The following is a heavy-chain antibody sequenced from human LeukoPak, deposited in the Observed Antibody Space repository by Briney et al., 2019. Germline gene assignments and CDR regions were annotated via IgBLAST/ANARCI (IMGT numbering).Heavy chain of an antibody. CDR2: ISSSSSYI. V-gene: IGHV3-21*04. CDR3: AKEDDYSLDY. D-gene: IGHD4-11*01. CDR1: GFTFSSYS. Sequence: GGSLRLSCAASGFTFSSYSMNWVRQAPGKGLEWVSSISSSSSYIYYADSVKGRFTISRDNAKNSLYLQMSSLSAEDTALYYCAKEDDYSLDYWGQGTLVTVSS. J-gene: IGHJ4*01.